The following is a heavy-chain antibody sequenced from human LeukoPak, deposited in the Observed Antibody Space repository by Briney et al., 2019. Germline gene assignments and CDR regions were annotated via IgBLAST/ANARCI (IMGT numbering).Heavy chain of an antibody. J-gene: IGHJ6*03. CDR3: AKPNNYYDSSGYPVAYYYYYYMDV. D-gene: IGHD3-22*01. V-gene: IGHV3-43*02. Sequence: PGGSLRLSCAASGFTFDDSAMHWVRQAPGRGLEWVSLITWDGTTTYYADSVKGRFTISRDNNKNSLYLQMHSLRTEDTAFYYCAKPNNYYDSSGYPVAYYYYYYMDVWGKGATVTVSS. CDR2: ITWDGTTT. CDR1: GFTFDDSA.